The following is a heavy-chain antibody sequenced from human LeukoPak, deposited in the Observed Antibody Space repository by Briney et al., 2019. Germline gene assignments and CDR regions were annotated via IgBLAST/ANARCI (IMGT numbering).Heavy chain of an antibody. D-gene: IGHD6-19*01. CDR3: ARAAFTSGTPRGFDY. CDR2: TYYRSKWYH. CDR1: GDSVSGNSVA. J-gene: IGHJ4*02. V-gene: IGHV6-1*01. Sequence: SQTLSLTCAISGDSVSGNSVAWNWLRQSPLGGLEWLGRTYYRSKWYHDYAISVKSRRTINPDTSKNQFSLQLISVTPEVTVVYCYARAAFTSGTPRGFDYWGQGTLVTVSS.